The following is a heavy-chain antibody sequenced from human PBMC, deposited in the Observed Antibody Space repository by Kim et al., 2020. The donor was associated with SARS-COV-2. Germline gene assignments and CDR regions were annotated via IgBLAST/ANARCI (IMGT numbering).Heavy chain of an antibody. V-gene: IGHV3-21*01. CDR2: ISSSSSYI. CDR1: GFTFSSYS. J-gene: IGHJ4*02. CDR3: ARDFGVRERYFDY. Sequence: GGSLRLSCAASGFTFSSYSMNWVRQAPGKGLEWVSSISSSSSYIYYADSVKGRFTISRDNAKNSLYLQMNSLRAEDTAVYYCARDFGVRERYFDYWGQGTLVTVSS. D-gene: IGHD3-10*01.